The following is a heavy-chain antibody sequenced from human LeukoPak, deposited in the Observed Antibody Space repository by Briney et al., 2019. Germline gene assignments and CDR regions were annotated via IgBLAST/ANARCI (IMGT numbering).Heavy chain of an antibody. V-gene: IGHV1-2*02. J-gene: IGHJ1*01. D-gene: IGHD4-17*01. CDR3: ASRVSGDSSTYVEHFQH. Sequence: ASGKVSCKTSGYTFTDYFVHWVRQAPGQGLEWMGWINPNSGGTNYAQKFQGRVTMTRDTSITTAYMDLSGLESDDTAAYYCASRVSGDSSTYVEHFQHWGQGTLVTVSS. CDR2: INPNSGGT. CDR1: GYTFTDYF.